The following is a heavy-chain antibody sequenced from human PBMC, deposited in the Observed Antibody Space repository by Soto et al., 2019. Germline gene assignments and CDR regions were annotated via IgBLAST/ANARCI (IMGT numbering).Heavy chain of an antibody. V-gene: IGHV3-53*01. CDR2: IYSGGST. Sequence: PGGSLRLSCAASGFTVSSNYMSWVRQAPGKGLEWVSVIYSGGSTDSVKGRFTISRDNSKNTLYLQMNSLRAEDTAVYYCARDRVESGYPEYFQHWGQGTLVTVSS. CDR1: GFTVSSNY. D-gene: IGHD3-22*01. CDR3: ARDRVESGYPEYFQH. J-gene: IGHJ1*01.